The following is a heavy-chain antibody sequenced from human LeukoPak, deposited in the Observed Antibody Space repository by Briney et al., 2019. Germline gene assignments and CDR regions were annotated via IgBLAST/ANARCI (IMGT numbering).Heavy chain of an antibody. Sequence: GGSLRLSCAASGFTFSNYAMDWVRQAPGKGLEWVSAISGTSDRTYYADSVKGRFTISRDNSKNTLYLQMNSLRAEDTAVYYCASLGSLRFWYSSSWRDYWGQGTLVTVSS. J-gene: IGHJ4*02. CDR2: ISGTSDRT. CDR1: GFTFSNYA. V-gene: IGHV3-23*01. CDR3: ASLGSLRFWYSSSWRDY. D-gene: IGHD6-13*01.